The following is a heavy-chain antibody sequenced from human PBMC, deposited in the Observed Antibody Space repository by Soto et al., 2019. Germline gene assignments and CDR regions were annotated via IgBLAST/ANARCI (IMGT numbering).Heavy chain of an antibody. J-gene: IGHJ4*02. CDR3: ARGAREPY. V-gene: IGHV4-59*01. CDR2: IYYTGIT. CDR1: CASITSSY. Sequence: PSETLSLTCTVSCASITSSYWSWIRQSPGKGLESIGYIYYTGITNYNPSLKSRVTISLDTSKNQFSLKLSSVTAADTAVYYCARGAREPYWGQGTLVTVSS. D-gene: IGHD1-26*01.